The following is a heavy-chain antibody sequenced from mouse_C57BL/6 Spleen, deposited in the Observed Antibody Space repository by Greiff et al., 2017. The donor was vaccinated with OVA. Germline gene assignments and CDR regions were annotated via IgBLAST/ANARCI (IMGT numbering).Heavy chain of an antibody. V-gene: IGHV1-69*01. CDR2: IDPSDSYT. CDR1: GYTFTSYW. CDR3: ARRGGYAIDY. J-gene: IGHJ4*01. Sequence: QVQLQQPGAELVMPGASVKLSCKASGYTFTSYWMHWVKQRPGQGLEWIGEIDPSDSYTNYNQKFKGPSKLTVDKYSRPAYMQLSSLTSEDSAVYSCARRGGYAIDYWGQGTSVPVSS.